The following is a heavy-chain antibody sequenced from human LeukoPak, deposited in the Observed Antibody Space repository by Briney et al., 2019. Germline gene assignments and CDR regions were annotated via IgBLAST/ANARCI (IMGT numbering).Heavy chain of an antibody. CDR2: IYYSGST. Sequence: SETLSLTCTVSGGSISSNYWSWIRQPPGKGLEWIGYIYYSGSTNYNPSLKSRVTISADTSKNQFSLKLSSVTAADTAVYYCAREGDSSGWYFDYWGQGTLVTVSS. D-gene: IGHD6-19*01. CDR1: GGSISSNY. V-gene: IGHV4-59*01. J-gene: IGHJ4*02. CDR3: AREGDSSGWYFDY.